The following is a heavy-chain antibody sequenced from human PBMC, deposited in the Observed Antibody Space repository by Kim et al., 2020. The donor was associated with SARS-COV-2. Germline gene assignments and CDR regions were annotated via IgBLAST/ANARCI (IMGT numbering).Heavy chain of an antibody. D-gene: IGHD1-1*01. Sequence: SETLSLTCTVSGGSISNYYWNWIRQPPGKGLEWIGNIYYSGSTKYNPSLKSRVTISVDTPKKQLSPKLSSVTAADTAVYYCARGKEVYNQGADYWGQGTLVTVSS. CDR1: GGSISNYY. CDR2: IYYSGST. V-gene: IGHV4-59*01. J-gene: IGHJ4*02. CDR3: ARGKEVYNQGADY.